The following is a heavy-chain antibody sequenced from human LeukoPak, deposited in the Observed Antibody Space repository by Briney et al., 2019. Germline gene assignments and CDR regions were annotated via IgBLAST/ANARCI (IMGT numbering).Heavy chain of an antibody. J-gene: IGHJ4*02. CDR3: ARAFRNRVSPNY. Sequence: ASVKVSCMASGYTFTSYDINWVRQATGQGLEWMGWMNPNSGNTGYAQKFQGRVTMTRNTSISTAYMELSSLRSEDTAVYYCARAFRNRVSPNYWGQGTLVTVSS. D-gene: IGHD6-13*01. CDR2: MNPNSGNT. V-gene: IGHV1-8*01. CDR1: GYTFTSYD.